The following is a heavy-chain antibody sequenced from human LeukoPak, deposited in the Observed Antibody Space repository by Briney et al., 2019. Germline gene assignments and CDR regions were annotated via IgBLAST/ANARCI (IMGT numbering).Heavy chain of an antibody. CDR1: GFSFSNYA. V-gene: IGHV3-23*01. CDR2: ISGSGGST. J-gene: IGHJ4*02. Sequence: AGGSLRLSCAASGFSFSNYAMSWVRQAPGKGLKWVSAISGSGGSTYYADSVKGRFTISRDNSKSTLYLQMNSLRVEDTAVYYCAKVWMTPGKNYFDSWGQGTLVTVSS. D-gene: IGHD5-12*01. CDR3: AKVWMTPGKNYFDS.